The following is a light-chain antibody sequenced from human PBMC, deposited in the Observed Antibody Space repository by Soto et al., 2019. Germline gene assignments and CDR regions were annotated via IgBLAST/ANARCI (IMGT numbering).Light chain of an antibody. J-gene: IGKJ5*01. Sequence: DIQMTQSPSTLSASVGDRVTITCRASQTVGSWLAWYQQKPGTAPKFLIYDASTLESGVPSRFSGSGSGTEFTLTISSLQPDDFATYYCQQYNRYPITFGQGTRLEIK. CDR1: QTVGSW. CDR3: QQYNRYPIT. V-gene: IGKV1-5*01. CDR2: DAS.